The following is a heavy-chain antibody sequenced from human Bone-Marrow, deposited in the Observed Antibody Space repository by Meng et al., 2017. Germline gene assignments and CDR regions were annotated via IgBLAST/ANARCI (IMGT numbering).Heavy chain of an antibody. CDR1: GYTFTSYG. CDR2: ISAYNGNT. CDR3: ARDPHYYDSSGYFPFDY. J-gene: IGHJ4*02. V-gene: IGHV1-18*01. D-gene: IGHD3-22*01. Sequence: QVQLVQTGAEVKKPWASVKVSCNASGYTFTSYGISWVRQAPGQGLEWMGWISAYNGNTNYAQKLQGRVTMTTDTSTSTAYMELRSLRSDDTAVYYCARDPHYYDSSGYFPFDYWGQGTLVTVSS.